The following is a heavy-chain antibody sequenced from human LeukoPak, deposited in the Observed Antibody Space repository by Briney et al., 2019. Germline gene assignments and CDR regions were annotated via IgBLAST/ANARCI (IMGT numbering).Heavy chain of an antibody. CDR1: GFTFSDYW. V-gene: IGHV3-7*01. D-gene: IGHD3-22*01. CDR3: ARDTYYYDSSGYYYPGGCDY. Sequence: GGSLRLSCEASGFTFSDYWMSWVRQAPGKGLEGVANIKQDGREKYYVDSVKGRFTISRDNAKNSLYLQMNSLRAEDTAVYYCARDTYYYDSSGYYYPGGCDYWGQGTLVTVSS. CDR2: IKQDGREK. J-gene: IGHJ4*02.